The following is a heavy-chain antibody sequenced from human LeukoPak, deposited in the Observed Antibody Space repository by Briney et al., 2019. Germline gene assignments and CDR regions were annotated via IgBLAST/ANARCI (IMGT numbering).Heavy chain of an antibody. Sequence: PGGSLRLSCAASGFTFSGYSMDWFRQAPGKGLEWVSSISSSSDYIYYADSVKGRFTVSRDNAKNSLYLQMDSLRAEDTAVYYCARHYVEMATSFDLWGRGTLVTVSS. D-gene: IGHD5-24*01. CDR3: ARHYVEMATSFDL. CDR2: ISSSSDYI. J-gene: IGHJ2*01. V-gene: IGHV3-21*01. CDR1: GFTFSGYS.